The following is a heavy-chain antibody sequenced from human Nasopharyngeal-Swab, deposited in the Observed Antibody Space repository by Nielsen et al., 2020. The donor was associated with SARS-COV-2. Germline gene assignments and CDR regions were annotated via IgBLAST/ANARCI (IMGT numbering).Heavy chain of an antibody. J-gene: IGHJ3*02. V-gene: IGHV3-73*01. CDR3: ARINPASGSYYDAIDI. CDR2: IRNKVNSYAT. CDR1: GLGFSASP. Sequence: GVLKISCAASGLGFSASPIIWVRQASGKGLEWVGRIRNKVNSYATTYGVSVKGRFTISRDDSKNTAYLQMNSLKTEDTAVYFCARINPASGSYYDAIDIWGQGTMVTVSS. D-gene: IGHD1-26*01.